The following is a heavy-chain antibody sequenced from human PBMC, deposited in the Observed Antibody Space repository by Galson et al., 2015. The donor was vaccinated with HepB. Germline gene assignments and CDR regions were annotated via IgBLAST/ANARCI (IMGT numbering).Heavy chain of an antibody. CDR3: AKENVRGGTERGDAFDI. CDR2: IYSGGST. J-gene: IGHJ3*02. CDR1: GFNVSSNY. D-gene: IGHD1-1*01. V-gene: IGHV3-53*01. Sequence: SLRLSCAASGFNVSSNYMSWVRQAPGKGLEWVSVIYSGGSTYYADSVRGRFTISRDNSKKTGYLQMSRLRAEDTAVYFCAKENVRGGTERGDAFDIWGQGTVVTVSS.